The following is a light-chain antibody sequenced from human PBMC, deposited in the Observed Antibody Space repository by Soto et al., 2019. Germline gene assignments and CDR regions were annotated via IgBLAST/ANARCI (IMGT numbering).Light chain of an antibody. Sequence: QSVLTQPPSASGTPGQRVTISCSGRFSNIGSNYVYWYQQLPGTAPKLLIFTNDQRTSGVPGRFSGSKSGTSASLAISGLRSEDEADYYCAVWDDSLRGWVFGEGTKVTVL. V-gene: IGLV1-47*02. CDR1: FSNIGSNY. CDR2: TND. J-gene: IGLJ3*02. CDR3: AVWDDSLRGWV.